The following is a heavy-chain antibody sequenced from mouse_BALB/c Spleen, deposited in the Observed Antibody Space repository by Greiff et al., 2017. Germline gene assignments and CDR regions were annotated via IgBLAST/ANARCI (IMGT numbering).Heavy chain of an antibody. V-gene: IGHV5-2*01. J-gene: IGHJ3*01. Sequence: EVKVVESGGGLVQPGESLKLSCESNEYEFPSHDMSWVRKTPEKRLELVAAINSDGGSTYYPDTMERRFIISRDNTKKTLYLQMSSLRSEDTALYYCARERNGNWGFAYWGQGTLVTVSA. CDR2: INSDGGST. CDR3: ARERNGNWGFAY. D-gene: IGHD2-1*01. CDR1: EYEFPSHD.